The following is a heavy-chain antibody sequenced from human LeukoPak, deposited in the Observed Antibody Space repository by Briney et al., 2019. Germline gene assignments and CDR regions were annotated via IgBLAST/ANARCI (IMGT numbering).Heavy chain of an antibody. CDR1: GGSISNYY. D-gene: IGHD6-13*01. CDR3: ARHAPGAGGPAYFDY. Sequence: SETLSLTCTVSGGSISNYYWSWIRQPPGKGLEWIGYIYYSGTTNYNPSLKSRVTISVDMPKNQFSLNLSSVTAADTAVYYCARHAPGAGGPAYFDYWGQGTRVTVSS. J-gene: IGHJ4*02. CDR2: IYYSGTT. V-gene: IGHV4-59*08.